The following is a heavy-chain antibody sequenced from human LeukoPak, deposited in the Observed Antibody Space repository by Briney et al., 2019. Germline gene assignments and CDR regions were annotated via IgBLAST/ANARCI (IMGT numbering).Heavy chain of an antibody. Sequence: SGGSLRLSCAASGFTFSSSWMHWVRQAPGKGLVWVARINSDGSSTNYADSVKGRSTISRDSAKDSLYLQMNSLRAEDTAVYYCARLRSSSYYFDYWGQGTLVTVSS. D-gene: IGHD6-6*01. CDR1: GFTFSSSW. CDR3: ARLRSSSYYFDY. V-gene: IGHV3-74*01. J-gene: IGHJ4*02. CDR2: INSDGSST.